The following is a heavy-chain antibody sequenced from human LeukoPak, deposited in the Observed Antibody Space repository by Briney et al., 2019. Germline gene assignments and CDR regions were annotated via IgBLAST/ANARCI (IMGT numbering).Heavy chain of an antibody. CDR3: ARDFLTGFDY. V-gene: IGHV3-74*01. CDR2: INTDGSST. J-gene: IGHJ4*02. Sequence: GGSLRLSCAASGFTFSNYWMYWVRQAPGKGLVWVSRINTDGSSTIYADSVKGRFTISRDNAKNTLYLQMNSLRGEDTAVYYCARDFLTGFDYWGQGSLVTVSS. D-gene: IGHD3-9*01. CDR1: GFTFSNYW.